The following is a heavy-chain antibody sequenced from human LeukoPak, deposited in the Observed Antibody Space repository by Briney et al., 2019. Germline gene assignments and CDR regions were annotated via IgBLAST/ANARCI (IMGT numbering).Heavy chain of an antibody. D-gene: IGHD3-22*01. Sequence: SETLSLTCAVYGGSFSGYYWSWIRQPPGKGLEWIGEINHSGSTNYNPSLKSRVTISVDTSKNQFSLKLSSVTAADTAVFYCASLTTADAFDIWGQGTMVTVSS. CDR3: ASLTTADAFDI. V-gene: IGHV4-34*01. CDR1: GGSFSGYY. J-gene: IGHJ3*02. CDR2: INHSGST.